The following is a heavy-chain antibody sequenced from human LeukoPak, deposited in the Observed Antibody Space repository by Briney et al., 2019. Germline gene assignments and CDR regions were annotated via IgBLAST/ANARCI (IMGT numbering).Heavy chain of an antibody. Sequence: GGSLRLSCAASGFTFTSYSMNWVRQAPGKGLEWVSSISSSSSYIYSADSVKGRFTISRDNAKNSLYLQMNSLRAEDTALYYCAKEIYRSGWHDAFDIWGQGTMVTVSS. J-gene: IGHJ3*02. CDR2: ISSSSSYI. CDR1: GFTFTSYS. V-gene: IGHV3-21*04. D-gene: IGHD6-19*01. CDR3: AKEIYRSGWHDAFDI.